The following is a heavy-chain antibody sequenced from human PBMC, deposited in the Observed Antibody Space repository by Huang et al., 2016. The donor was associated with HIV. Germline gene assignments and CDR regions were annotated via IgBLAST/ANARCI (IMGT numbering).Heavy chain of an antibody. J-gene: IGHJ6*04. CDR3: AKGVSDSNWFGDV. V-gene: IGHV3-23*01. D-gene: IGHD6-13*01. Sequence: EVQLLESGGDLVQPGGSLRLSCAASGFTFGSYLMTWVRQAPGKGLEWVSAIFGSGSGTYYADSVKGRFTISRDNSKNTLYLQMNSLRGEDTAVYYCAKGVSDSNWFGDVWGKGTRVTVSS. CDR2: IFGSGSGT. CDR1: GFTFGSYL.